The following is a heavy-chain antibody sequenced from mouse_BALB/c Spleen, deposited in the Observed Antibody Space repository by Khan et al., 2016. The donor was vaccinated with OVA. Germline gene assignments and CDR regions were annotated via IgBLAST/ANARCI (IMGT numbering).Heavy chain of an antibody. CDR2: ISSGGSYT. CDR3: TRDRNYYGSSFYFDY. V-gene: IGHV5-6-4*01. D-gene: IGHD1-1*01. CDR1: GFTFSSYS. Sequence: EVELVESGGGLVKPGGSLRLSCAASGFTFSSYSMSWVRQTPEKRLEWVATISSGGSYTYYPDSVQGRFTISRDNAKTTLYLQMGSLKSEDTAIYYCTRDRNYYGSSFYFDYWGQGTTLTVSS. J-gene: IGHJ2*01.